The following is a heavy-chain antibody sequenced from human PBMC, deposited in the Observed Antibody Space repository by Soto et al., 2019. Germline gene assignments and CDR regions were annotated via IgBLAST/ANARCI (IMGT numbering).Heavy chain of an antibody. D-gene: IGHD5-12*01. Sequence: ASVKVSCKASGYTFTSYYMHWVRQAPGQGLEWMGIINPSGGSTSYAQKFQGRVTMTRDTSTSTVYMELSSLRSEDTAVYYCARDRGRVGYNNAFDIWGQGTMVTVSS. CDR1: GYTFTSYY. J-gene: IGHJ3*02. CDR3: ARDRGRVGYNNAFDI. V-gene: IGHV1-46*01. CDR2: INPSGGST.